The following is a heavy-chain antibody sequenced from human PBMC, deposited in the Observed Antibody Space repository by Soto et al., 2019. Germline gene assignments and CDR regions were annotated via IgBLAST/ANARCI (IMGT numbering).Heavy chain of an antibody. J-gene: IGHJ4*02. CDR1: GFTFTNCV. D-gene: IGHD6-13*01. Sequence: EVHLLESGGVLVQPGESLRLSCETSGFTFTNCVMTWVRQPPGKRLEWVSVITTNGHTDYADSVKGRFTISRDNSKNTVYLQMNSLRAEDTAIDYCAKGLLNGRWYAADWGQGTLVTVYS. CDR3: AKGLLNGRWYAAD. V-gene: IGHV3-23*01. CDR2: ITTNGHT.